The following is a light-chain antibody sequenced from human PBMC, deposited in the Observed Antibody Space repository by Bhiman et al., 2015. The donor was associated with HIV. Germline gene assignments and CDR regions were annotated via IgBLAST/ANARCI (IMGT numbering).Light chain of an antibody. CDR3: CSYAGSYTHYV. CDR1: KLGDKY. Sequence: SYELTQPPSVSVSPGQTASITCSGDKLGDKYACWYQQKPGQSPVLVIYQDSKRPSGIPERFSGSNSGNTATLTISGTQAMDEADYYCCSYAGSYTHYVFGTGTKVTVL. J-gene: IGLJ1*01. CDR2: QDS. V-gene: IGLV3-1*01.